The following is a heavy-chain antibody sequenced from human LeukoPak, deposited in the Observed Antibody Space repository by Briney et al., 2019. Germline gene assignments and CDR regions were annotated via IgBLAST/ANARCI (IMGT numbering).Heavy chain of an antibody. CDR1: GFTFSSYA. CDR3: AKGPRGILTGYLEEG. Sequence: GGSLRLSCAASGFTFSSYAMSWVRQAPGKGLEWVSAISGSGGSTYYADSVKGRFTISRDNSKNTLYLQMNSLRAEDAAVYYCAKGPRGILTGYLEEGWGQGTLVTVSS. V-gene: IGHV3-23*01. CDR2: ISGSGGST. J-gene: IGHJ4*02. D-gene: IGHD3-9*01.